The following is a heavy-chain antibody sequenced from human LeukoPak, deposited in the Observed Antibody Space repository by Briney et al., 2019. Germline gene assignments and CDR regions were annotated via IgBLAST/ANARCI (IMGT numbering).Heavy chain of an antibody. J-gene: IGHJ4*02. V-gene: IGHV1-3*01. CDR1: GYTFTSCA. Sequence: GASVKVSCKASGYTFTSCAMHWVRRAPGQRLEWMGWINAGNGDTKYSQKFQGRVTIARDTSASTAYMELSSLRSEDTAVHYCARDRGGTGDFDYWGQGTLVTVSS. D-gene: IGHD1-1*01. CDR3: ARDRGGTGDFDY. CDR2: INAGNGDT.